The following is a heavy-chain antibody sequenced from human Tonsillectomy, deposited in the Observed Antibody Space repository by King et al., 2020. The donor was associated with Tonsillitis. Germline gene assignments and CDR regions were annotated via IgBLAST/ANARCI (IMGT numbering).Heavy chain of an antibody. D-gene: IGHD3-22*01. V-gene: IGHV2-70*11. Sequence: TLKESGPALVKPTQTLTLTCTFSKFSLSTSGVCVGWIRQPPGKALEWLARIDWDDDKYYSTSLKTRLTISKDTSKNQVVLTMTNMDPVDTATYYCARTYYYDSSGYYEHDAFDIWGQGTMVTVSS. CDR2: IDWDDDK. J-gene: IGHJ3*02. CDR1: KFSLSTSGVC. CDR3: ARTYYYDSSGYYEHDAFDI.